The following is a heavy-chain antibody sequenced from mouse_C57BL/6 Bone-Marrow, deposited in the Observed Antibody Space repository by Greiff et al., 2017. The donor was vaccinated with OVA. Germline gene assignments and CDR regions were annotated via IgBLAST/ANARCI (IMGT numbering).Heavy chain of an antibody. D-gene: IGHD2-4*01. CDR2: IYPRDGST. Sequence: VKLVESDAELVKPGASVKISCKVSGYTFTDHTIHWMKQRPEQGLEWIGYIYPRDGSTKYNEKFKGKATLTADKSSSTAYMQLNSLTSEDSAVYFCTRTGDYDGLFDYWGQGTTLTVSS. V-gene: IGHV1-78*01. J-gene: IGHJ2*01. CDR1: GYTFTDHT. CDR3: TRTGDYDGLFDY.